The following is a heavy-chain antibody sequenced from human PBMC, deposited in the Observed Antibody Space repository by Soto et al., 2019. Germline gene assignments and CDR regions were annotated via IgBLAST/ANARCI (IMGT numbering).Heavy chain of an antibody. D-gene: IGHD2-15*01. Sequence: QVQLQESGPGLVKPSETLSLTCTVSGVSITSYKWSWIRQSPGKGLEWIAYMYSSGSSSYNPSLKGPVNLSRSTAKEPFPLKVNSATAADTAVYYCAREWSAFDYWGQGILVTVSS. CDR1: GVSITSYK. CDR3: AREWSAFDY. V-gene: IGHV4-59*01. J-gene: IGHJ4*02. CDR2: MYSSGSS.